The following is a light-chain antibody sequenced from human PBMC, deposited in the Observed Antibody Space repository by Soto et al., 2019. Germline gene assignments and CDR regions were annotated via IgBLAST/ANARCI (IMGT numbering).Light chain of an antibody. Sequence: EIVMTQSPATLSVSPGERATLSCRASQSISSHLAWYQQKSGQAPRLLIYSASRRATGIPDRFTGSGSGTDFTLTINRVEPEDFAVYFCQQYAGSPRTFGQGTKVDIK. CDR1: QSISSH. CDR3: QQYAGSPRT. V-gene: IGKV3-20*01. CDR2: SAS. J-gene: IGKJ1*01.